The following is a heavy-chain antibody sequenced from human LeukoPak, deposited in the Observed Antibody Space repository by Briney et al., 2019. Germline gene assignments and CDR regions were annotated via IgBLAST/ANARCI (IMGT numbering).Heavy chain of an antibody. Sequence: IYYSGSTNYNPSLKSRVTISVDTSKNQFSLKLSSVTAADTAVYYCATGRLYYDSSGAIFDYWGQGTLVTVSS. V-gene: IGHV4-59*01. D-gene: IGHD3-22*01. J-gene: IGHJ4*02. CDR2: IYYSGST. CDR3: ATGRLYYDSSGAIFDY.